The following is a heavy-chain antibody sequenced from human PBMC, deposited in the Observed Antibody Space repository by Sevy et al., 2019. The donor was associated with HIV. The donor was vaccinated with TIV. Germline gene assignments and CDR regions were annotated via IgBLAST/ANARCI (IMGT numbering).Heavy chain of an antibody. CDR2: IWHDGSNK. CDR3: ARKTDNSARWLDP. J-gene: IGHJ5*02. CDR1: GFTFNFHG. V-gene: IGHV3-33*01. Sequence: GGSLGLSCAASGFTFNFHGMHWVRQAPGKGLEWVAFIWHDGSNKYMADSVKGRFTISRDNSKNTLFLQMNSLTVEDTAVYYCARKTDNSARWLDPWGQGTLVTVSS. D-gene: IGHD4-4*01.